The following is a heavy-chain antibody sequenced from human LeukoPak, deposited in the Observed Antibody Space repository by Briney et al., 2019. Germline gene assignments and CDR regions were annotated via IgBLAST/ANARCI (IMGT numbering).Heavy chain of an antibody. D-gene: IGHD4-17*01. CDR3: ARGMTTVTGGDFDY. V-gene: IGHV4-39*07. CDR1: GGSISSSSYY. Sequence: SETLSLTCTVSGGSISSSSYYWGWIRQPPGKGLEWIGNIYHSGNTYYNSSLKSRVTISVDTSKNQFSLKLSSVTAADTAVYYCARGMTTVTGGDFDYWGQGTLVTVSS. J-gene: IGHJ4*02. CDR2: IYHSGNT.